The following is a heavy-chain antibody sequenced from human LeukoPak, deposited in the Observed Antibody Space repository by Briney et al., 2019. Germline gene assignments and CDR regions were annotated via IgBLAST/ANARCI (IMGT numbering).Heavy chain of an antibody. Sequence: SETLSLTCAVYGGSFSDYYWTWIRQTPGKGLEWIGEMSPSGSSYYNPSLKRRVTISVDTHKNQFSLKLRSVTAADTAVYYCARGRQDVNMILVVMAGVSYYLDVWSKGTTVTVS. CDR1: GGSFSDYY. V-gene: IGHV4-34*01. CDR3: ARGRQDVNMILVVMAGVSYYLDV. J-gene: IGHJ6*03. CDR2: MSPSGSS. D-gene: IGHD3-22*01.